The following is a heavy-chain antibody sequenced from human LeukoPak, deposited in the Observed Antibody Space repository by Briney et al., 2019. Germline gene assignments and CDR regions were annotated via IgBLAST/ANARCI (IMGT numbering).Heavy chain of an antibody. Sequence: PGGSLRLSCAASGFTFSSYSMNWVRQAPGKGPEWVSHISSSSSTIYYADSVKGRFTISRDNAKNSLYLQMNSLRAEDTAVYYCARGLERRLTDYWGQGTLVTVSS. CDR3: ARGLERRLTDY. CDR2: ISSSSSTI. D-gene: IGHD1-1*01. CDR1: GFTFSSYS. J-gene: IGHJ4*02. V-gene: IGHV3-48*01.